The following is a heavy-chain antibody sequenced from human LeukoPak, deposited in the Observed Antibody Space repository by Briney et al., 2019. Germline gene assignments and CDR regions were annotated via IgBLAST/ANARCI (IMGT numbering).Heavy chain of an antibody. V-gene: IGHV4-34*01. J-gene: IGHJ4*02. CDR3: ARGLEDYNQLLLYYFDY. CDR1: GGSFSGYY. Sequence: SETLSLTCAVYGGSFSGYYWSWLRQSPGKGLEWIGKIYHGGSTNYNPSLKSRVTMSVDTSKNQFSLNLSSVTAADTAVYYCARGLEDYNQLLLYYFDYWGQGTLVSVSS. CDR2: IYHGGST. D-gene: IGHD2-2*01.